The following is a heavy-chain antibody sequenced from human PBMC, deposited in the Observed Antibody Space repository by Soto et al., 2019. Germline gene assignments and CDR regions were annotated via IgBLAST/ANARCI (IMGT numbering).Heavy chain of an antibody. V-gene: IGHV3-23*01. CDR1: GFTFSSYA. CDR3: AKDFSWLVRNYFDY. CDR2: ISGSGGTT. Sequence: PGGSLRLSCAASGFTFSSYAMSWVRQAPGKGLDWVSAISGSGGTTYYADSVMGRFTISRDNSKNTLFLEMSSLRAEDTALYYCAKDFSWLVRNYFDYWGQGTLVTVSS. J-gene: IGHJ4*02. D-gene: IGHD6-19*01.